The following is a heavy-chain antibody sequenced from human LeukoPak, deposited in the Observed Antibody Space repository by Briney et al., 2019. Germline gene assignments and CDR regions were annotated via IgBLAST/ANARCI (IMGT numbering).Heavy chain of an antibody. V-gene: IGHV3-7*01. Sequence: GGSLRLSCAASGFTFTTYCMNWVRQAPGKGLELEANIKHEESETNYVDSVKGRFTISRNNAATTLFLQMNSLRADDTAVYYCARDSGPGSALHLWFGNVPYYFDYWGQGSLVTVSS. CDR3: ARDSGPGSALHLWFGNVPYYFDY. D-gene: IGHD3-10*01. CDR2: IKHEESET. CDR1: GFTFTTYC. J-gene: IGHJ4*02.